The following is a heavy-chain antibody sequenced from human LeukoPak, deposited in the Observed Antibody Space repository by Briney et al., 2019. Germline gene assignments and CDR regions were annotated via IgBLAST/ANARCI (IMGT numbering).Heavy chain of an antibody. V-gene: IGHV1-69*01. CDR1: GGTFSSYA. D-gene: IGHD2-2*02. CDR3: ARVGSRYCSSTSCYTAFDY. J-gene: IGHJ4*02. CDR2: IIPIFGTA. Sequence: SVKVSCKASGGTFSSYAISWVRQAPGQGLEWMGGIIPIFGTANYAQKFQGRVTITADESTSIAYMELSSLRSEDTAVYYCARVGSRYCSSTSCYTAFDYWGQGTLVTVSS.